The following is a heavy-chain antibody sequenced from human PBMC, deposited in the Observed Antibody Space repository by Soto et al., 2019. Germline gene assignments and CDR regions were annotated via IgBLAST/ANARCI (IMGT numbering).Heavy chain of an antibody. CDR2: IYYSGST. J-gene: IGHJ5*02. V-gene: IGHV4-39*02. Sequence: SETLSLTCTVSGGSVSSGSYYWSWIRQPPGKGLEWIGSIYYSGSTYYNPSLKSRVTISVDTSKNHFSLKLSSVTAADTAVYYCATQEVGGSYVYTFDPWGQGTLVTVSS. CDR3: ATQEVGGSYVYTFDP. D-gene: IGHD1-26*01. CDR1: GGSVSSGSYY.